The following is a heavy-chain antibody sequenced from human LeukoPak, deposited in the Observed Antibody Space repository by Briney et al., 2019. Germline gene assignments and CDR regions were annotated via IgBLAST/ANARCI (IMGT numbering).Heavy chain of an antibody. J-gene: IGHJ4*02. CDR1: GFTFSSYA. CDR3: ATSMVRGVITPN. D-gene: IGHD3-10*01. CDR2: ISGSGGSA. V-gene: IGHV3-23*01. Sequence: PGRSLRLSCAASGFTFSSYAMSWVRQAPGKGLEWVSAISGSGGSAYYADSVKGRFTISRDNSKNTLYLQMNSLRAEDTAVYYCATSMVRGVITPNWGQGTLVTVSS.